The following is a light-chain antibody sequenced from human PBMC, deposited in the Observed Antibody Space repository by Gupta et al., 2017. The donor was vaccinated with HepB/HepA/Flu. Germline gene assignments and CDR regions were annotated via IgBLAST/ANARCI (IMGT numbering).Light chain of an antibody. J-gene: IGKJ1*01. CDR2: GGS. Sequence: DIVMTHSPATLSVSPGERATLSCRASQSISSNLAWYQQKPGQAPKLLMYGGSTRATGIPARFGGSGSGTEFTLTISSLQPEDFAVYYCQQNNFLLWTFGQGTKVEIK. CDR1: QSISSN. V-gene: IGKV3-15*01. CDR3: QQNNFLLWT.